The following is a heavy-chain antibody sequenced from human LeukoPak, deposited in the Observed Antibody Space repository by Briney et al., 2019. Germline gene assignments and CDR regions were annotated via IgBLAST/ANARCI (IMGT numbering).Heavy chain of an antibody. Sequence: SETLSLTCTVSGGSISSSSYYWGWNRQPQGKGLEWIVSIYYSGSTYYNPSLKSRVTISVDTSKNQFSLKLSSVTAADTAVYYCARHPGYSYGFFDYWGQGTLATVSS. J-gene: IGHJ4*02. D-gene: IGHD5-18*01. V-gene: IGHV4-39*01. CDR2: IYYSGST. CDR3: ARHPGYSYGFFDY. CDR1: GGSISSSSYY.